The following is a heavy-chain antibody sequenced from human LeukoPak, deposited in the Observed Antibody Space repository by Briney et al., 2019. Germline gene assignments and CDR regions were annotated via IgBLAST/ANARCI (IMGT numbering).Heavy chain of an antibody. CDR2: IIPILGIA. J-gene: IGHJ3*01. V-gene: IGHV1-69*04. CDR3: ARDGLSGLEAFDF. CDR1: GGTFSSYA. D-gene: IGHD3/OR15-3a*01. Sequence: ASVTVSCKASGGTFSSYAISWVRQAPGQGLEWMGRIIPILGIANYAQKFQGRVTITADKSTSTAYMEMRSLRSDDTAVYYCARDGLSGLEAFDFWGQGTMVTVSS.